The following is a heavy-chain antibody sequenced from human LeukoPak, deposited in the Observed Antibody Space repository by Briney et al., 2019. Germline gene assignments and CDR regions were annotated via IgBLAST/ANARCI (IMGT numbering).Heavy chain of an antibody. D-gene: IGHD3/OR15-3a*01. CDR3: AKGHTLGLGYFDY. Sequence: SQTLSLTCTVSGGSISSGDHYWSWIRQPPGKGLEWIGYIYYSGSTNYNPSLKSRVTISVDTSKNQFSLKLSSVTAADTAAYYCAKGHTLGLGYFDYWGQGTLVTVSS. CDR2: IYYSGST. J-gene: IGHJ4*02. CDR1: GGSISSGDHY. V-gene: IGHV4-61*08.